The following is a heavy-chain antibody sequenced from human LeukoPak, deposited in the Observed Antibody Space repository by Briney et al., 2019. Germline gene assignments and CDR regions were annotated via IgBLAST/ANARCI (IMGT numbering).Heavy chain of an antibody. J-gene: IGHJ4*02. V-gene: IGHV2-5*02. Sequence: GPTLAKPTQTLTLTCTFSGFSLSTSGVGVDWIRQPPGKALEWLALIYWDDDKRYSPSLKSRLTITKDTSKNQVVLTMTNMDPVDTATYYCAHRPGDVAYDYWGQGTLVTVSS. CDR2: IYWDDDK. CDR1: GFSLSTSGVG. CDR3: AHRPGDVAYDY. D-gene: IGHD7-27*01.